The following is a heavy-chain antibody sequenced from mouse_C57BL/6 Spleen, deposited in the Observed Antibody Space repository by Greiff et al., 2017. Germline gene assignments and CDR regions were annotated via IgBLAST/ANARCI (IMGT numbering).Heavy chain of an antibody. J-gene: IGHJ4*01. Sequence: QVQLQQSGAELAKPGASVKLSCKASGYTFTSYWMHWVKQRPGQGLEWIGYINPSSGYTKYNQKFKDKATLTADKSSSTAYMQLSSLTYEDTAVYYCARSGYYGSSYVRENYAMDYWGQGTSVTVSS. CDR3: ARSGYYGSSYVRENYAMDY. CDR1: GYTFTSYW. V-gene: IGHV1-7*01. D-gene: IGHD1-1*01. CDR2: INPSSGYT.